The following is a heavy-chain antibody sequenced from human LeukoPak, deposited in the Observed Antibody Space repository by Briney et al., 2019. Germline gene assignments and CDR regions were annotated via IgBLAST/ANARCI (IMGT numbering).Heavy chain of an antibody. V-gene: IGHV4-34*01. Sequence: SETLSLTCTVSGGSFSGYYWSWIRQPPGKGLEWIGEINHSGSTNYNPSLKSRVTISVDTSKNQFSLKLTSVTAADTAVYYCATLGEYYDSSGYYYNWGQGTLVTVSS. CDR3: ATLGEYYDSSGYYYN. J-gene: IGHJ4*02. CDR2: INHSGST. CDR1: GGSFSGYY. D-gene: IGHD3-22*01.